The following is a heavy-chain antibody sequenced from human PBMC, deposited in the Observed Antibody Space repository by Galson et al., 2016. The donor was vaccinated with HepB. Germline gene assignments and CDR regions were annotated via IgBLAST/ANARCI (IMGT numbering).Heavy chain of an antibody. CDR3: AKCLWVRGVYPFDP. CDR2: ISGSGGST. D-gene: IGHD3-10*01. J-gene: IGHJ5*02. CDR1: EFTFSSYA. Sequence: SLRLSCAASEFTFSSYAMNWVRQAPGKGLEWVSAISGSGGSTSYADSVKGRFTISRDNSKNTLYLQMNSLRAEDTAAYYCAKCLWVRGVYPFDPWGQGTLVTVSS. V-gene: IGHV3-23*01.